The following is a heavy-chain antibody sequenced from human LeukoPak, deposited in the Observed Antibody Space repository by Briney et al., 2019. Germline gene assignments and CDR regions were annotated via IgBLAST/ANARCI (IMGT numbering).Heavy chain of an antibody. J-gene: IGHJ4*02. CDR2: IRYDGSNK. CDR1: GFTFSSYG. D-gene: IGHD5-18*01. CDR3: AKDLRSAYTYGQDFDY. V-gene: IGHV3-30*02. Sequence: GGSLRLSCAAPGFTFSSYGTHWVRQAPGKGLEWVSFIRYDGSNKYYADSVKGRFTMSRDYSKNTLYLQMNGLRADDTAVYYCAKDLRSAYTYGQDFDYWGQGTLVTVSS.